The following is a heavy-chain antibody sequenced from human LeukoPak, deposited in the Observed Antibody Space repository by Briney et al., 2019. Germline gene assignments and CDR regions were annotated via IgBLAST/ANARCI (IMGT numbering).Heavy chain of an antibody. V-gene: IGHV1-69*13. J-gene: IGHJ3*02. CDR2: IIPIFGTA. CDR3: ARDTSNDAFDI. Sequence: GASVKVSCKASGGTFSSYAISWVRQAPGQGLEWMGGIIPIFGTANYAQKFQGRVTITADESTSIAYMELRSLRSDDTAVYYCARDTSNDAFDIWGQGTMVTVSS. CDR1: GGTFSSYA.